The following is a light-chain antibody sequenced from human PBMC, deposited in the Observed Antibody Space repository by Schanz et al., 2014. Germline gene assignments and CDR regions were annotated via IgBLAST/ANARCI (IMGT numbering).Light chain of an antibody. Sequence: EIVLTQSPDTLSLSPGEIATLSCRASHSVSTDLAWYQQKPGQPPRLLIYGASNRATGIPDRFSGSGSGTDFTLTIGRLEPEDFAVYYCQQYNNWPQTFGQGTKVEIK. V-gene: IGKV3D-15*01. J-gene: IGKJ1*01. CDR3: QQYNNWPQT. CDR2: GAS. CDR1: HSVSTD.